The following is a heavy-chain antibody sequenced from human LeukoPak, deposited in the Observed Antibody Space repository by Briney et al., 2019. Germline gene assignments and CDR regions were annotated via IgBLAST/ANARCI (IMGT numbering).Heavy chain of an antibody. CDR1: GDTVNNDW. CDR3: ARQMGGTTSVNWFDP. Sequence: GESLNISCKGAGDTVNNDWIAWVRQMPGKGLEWMGIVYPDASKTKYNPSFQGQVTISADKSTTTAYLQWSSLRASDTAIYYCARQMGGTTSVNWFDPWGQGTLVTVSS. V-gene: IGHV5-51*01. CDR2: VYPDASKT. J-gene: IGHJ5*02. D-gene: IGHD1-1*01.